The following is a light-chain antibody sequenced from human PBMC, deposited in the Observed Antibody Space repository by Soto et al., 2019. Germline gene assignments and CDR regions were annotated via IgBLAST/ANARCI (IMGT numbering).Light chain of an antibody. CDR3: QQYGGSPLT. Sequence: EIVLTQSPGNLSLSPGERATLSCRASQNLKFNSLAWYQQKPGQAPRLLIHGASNRATDIPDRFSGSGSGTDFTLSIGSLEPEDFAVYYCQQYGGSPLTFGGGTKV. CDR1: QNLKFNS. CDR2: GAS. V-gene: IGKV3-20*01. J-gene: IGKJ4*01.